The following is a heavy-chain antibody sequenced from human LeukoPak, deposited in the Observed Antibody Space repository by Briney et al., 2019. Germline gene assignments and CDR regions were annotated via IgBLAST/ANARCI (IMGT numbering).Heavy chain of an antibody. Sequence: GESLKISCKGSGYSFSTTWIGWVRQMPGKGLEWMGIIYPGDSDTRYSPSFQGQVTISADKSISTAYLQWGSLKSSDTAMYYCATPIYSSGWLFDYWGQGTLVTVSS. J-gene: IGHJ4*02. CDR1: GYSFSTTW. CDR3: ATPIYSSGWLFDY. D-gene: IGHD6-19*01. CDR2: IYPGDSDT. V-gene: IGHV5-51*01.